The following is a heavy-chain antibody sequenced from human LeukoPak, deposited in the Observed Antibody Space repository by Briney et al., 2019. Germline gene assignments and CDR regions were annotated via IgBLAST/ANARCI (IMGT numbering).Heavy chain of an antibody. CDR1: GFTFSDCY. CDR2: ISSSGGTI. D-gene: IGHD4-17*01. J-gene: IGHJ4*02. CDR3: ARVRMTTVTVYYFDY. V-gene: IGHV3-11*04. Sequence: GGSLRLSCAASGFTFSDCYMSWIRQAPGKGLEWVSYISSSGGTIYYADSVKGRFTISRDNAKNSLYLQMNSLRAEDTAVYYCARVRMTTVTVYYFDYWGQGTLVTVSS.